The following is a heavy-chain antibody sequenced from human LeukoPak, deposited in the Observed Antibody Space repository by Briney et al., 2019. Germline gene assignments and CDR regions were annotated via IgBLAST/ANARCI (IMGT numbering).Heavy chain of an antibody. CDR2: INPNSGGT. CDR3: ARDFVGTDAFDI. CDR1: GYTFTGYY. D-gene: IGHD1-26*01. V-gene: IGHV1-2*02. Sequence: ASVKVSCKASGYTFTGYYMHWVRQAPGQGLEWMGWINPNSGGTNYAQKFQGRVTMTRDTSISTAYMELSRLRSDDTAVYYCARDFVGTDAFDIRGQGTMVTVSS. J-gene: IGHJ3*02.